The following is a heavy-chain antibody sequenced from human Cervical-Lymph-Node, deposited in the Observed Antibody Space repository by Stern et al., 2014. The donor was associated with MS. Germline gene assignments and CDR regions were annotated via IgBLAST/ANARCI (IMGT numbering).Heavy chain of an antibody. CDR2: SYYRGST. Sequence: QVQLQESGPGLVEPSQTLSLTCAVSGASVSTAGYYWSWIRQHPGKGLEWIGYSYYRGSTYNNPSLNSRVSMSFDTSKNQVSLTLTSVTAADTAVYYCARALNYGDFSFWGQGGLVTVSS. CDR3: ARALNYGDFSF. J-gene: IGHJ4*02. CDR1: GASVSTAGYY. V-gene: IGHV4-31*11. D-gene: IGHD4-17*01.